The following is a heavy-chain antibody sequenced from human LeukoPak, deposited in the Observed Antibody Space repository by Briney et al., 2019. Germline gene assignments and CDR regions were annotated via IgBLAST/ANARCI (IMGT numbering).Heavy chain of an antibody. CDR2: INPNSGGT. J-gene: IGHJ6*03. Sequence: ASVTVSFKASGYTFTVYYMHWVRQAPGQGVEWMGWINPNSGGTNYAQKFQGRVTMTRDTSISTAYMELSRLRSDDTAVYYCARVAVAEEYYFYYYMDVWGKGTTVTVSS. D-gene: IGHD6-19*01. CDR1: GYTFTVYY. V-gene: IGHV1-2*02. CDR3: ARVAVAEEYYFYYYMDV.